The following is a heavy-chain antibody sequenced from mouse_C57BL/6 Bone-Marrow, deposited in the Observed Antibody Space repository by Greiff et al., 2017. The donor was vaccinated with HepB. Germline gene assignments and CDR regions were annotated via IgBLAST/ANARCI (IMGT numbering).Heavy chain of an antibody. CDR2: ISYDGSN. J-gene: IGHJ3*01. Sequence: EVQLKESGPGLVKPSQSLSLTCSVTGYSITSGYYWNWIRQFPGNKLEWMGYISYDGSNNYNPSLKNRISITRDTSKNQFFLKLNSVTTEDTATYYCARNGYDAYWGQGTLVTVSA. V-gene: IGHV3-6*01. CDR3: ARNGYDAY. CDR1: GYSITSGYY. D-gene: IGHD2-2*01.